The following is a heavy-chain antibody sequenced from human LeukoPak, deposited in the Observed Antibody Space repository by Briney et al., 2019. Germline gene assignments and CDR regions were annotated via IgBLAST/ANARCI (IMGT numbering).Heavy chain of an antibody. Sequence: ASVKVSCKASGYTFTAYYMHWVRQAPGQGLEWMGGIIPIFGTANYAQKFQGRVTITTDESTSTAYMELSSLRSEDTAVYYCASPTYSGSYYEFDYWGQGTLVTVSS. D-gene: IGHD1-26*01. V-gene: IGHV1-69*05. CDR1: GYTFTAYY. J-gene: IGHJ4*02. CDR3: ASPTYSGSYYEFDY. CDR2: IIPIFGTA.